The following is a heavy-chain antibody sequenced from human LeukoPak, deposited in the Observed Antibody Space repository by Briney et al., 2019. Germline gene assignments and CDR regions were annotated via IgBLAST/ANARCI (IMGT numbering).Heavy chain of an antibody. D-gene: IGHD3-3*01. V-gene: IGHV3-23*01. CDR3: AKTPLRFLESFYYYGMDV. CDR1: GFTFSSSA. CDR2: ISGSGGST. Sequence: GGSLRLSCAASGFTFSSSAMSWVRQAPGKGLEWVSAISGSGGSTYYADSVKGRFTISRDNSKNTLYLQMNSLRVEDTAVYYCAKTPLRFLESFYYYGMDVWGQGTTVTVSS. J-gene: IGHJ6*02.